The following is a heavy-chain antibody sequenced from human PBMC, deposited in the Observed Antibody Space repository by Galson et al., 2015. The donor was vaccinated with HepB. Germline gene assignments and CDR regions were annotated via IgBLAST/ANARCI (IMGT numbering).Heavy chain of an antibody. J-gene: IGHJ4*02. CDR2: ISWNSGSI. V-gene: IGHV3-9*01. Sequence: SLRLSCAASGFTFDDSAMHWVRQAPGKGLECVSGISWNSGSIGYADSVKGRFTISRDNAKNSLYLQMNSLRAEDTALYYCAKWDDYGDPSFDYWLQATLVNVS. CDR1: GFTFDDSA. CDR3: AKWDDYGDPSFDY. D-gene: IGHD4-17*01.